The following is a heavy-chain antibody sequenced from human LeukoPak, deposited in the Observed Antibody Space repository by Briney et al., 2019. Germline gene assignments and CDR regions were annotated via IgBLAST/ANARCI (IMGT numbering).Heavy chain of an antibody. J-gene: IGHJ4*02. CDR3: ARRLTYYDYVWGSYRYTGYFDY. CDR2: IYYSGST. V-gene: IGHV4-39*01. D-gene: IGHD3-16*02. CDR1: GASISSSSYY. Sequence: PSETLSLTCTVSGASISSSSYYWGWIRQPPGKGLEWIGSIYYSGSTYYNPSLKSRVTISVDTSKNQFSLKLSSVTAADTAVYYCARRLTYYDYVWGSYRYTGYFDYWGQGTLVTVSS.